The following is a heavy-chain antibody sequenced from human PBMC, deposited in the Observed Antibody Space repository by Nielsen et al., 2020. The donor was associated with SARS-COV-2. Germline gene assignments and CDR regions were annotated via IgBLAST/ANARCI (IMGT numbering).Heavy chain of an antibody. D-gene: IGHD4-11*01. V-gene: IGHV2-26*01. J-gene: IGHJ4*02. CDR2: IFSNDEK. CDR1: GFSLSNARMG. Sequence: SGPTLVKPTETLTLTCTVSGFSLSNARMGVSWIRQPPGKALEWLAHIFSNDEKSYSTSLKSRLTISKDTSKSQVVLTMTNMDPVDTATYYCARITSKTYTYYFDYWGQGTLVTVS. CDR3: ARITSKTYTYYFDY.